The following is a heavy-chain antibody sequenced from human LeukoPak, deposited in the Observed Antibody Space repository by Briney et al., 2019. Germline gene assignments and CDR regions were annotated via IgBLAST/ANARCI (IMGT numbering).Heavy chain of an antibody. CDR1: GVSISSGSYN. J-gene: IGHJ3*02. CDR3: ARDRVVGAIDAFDI. D-gene: IGHD1-26*01. V-gene: IGHV4-61*09. CDR2: IYTSGST. Sequence: SETLSLTCTVSGVSISSGSYNWSWIRQPAGKGLEWIGHIYTSGSTNYNPSLKSRVTISLDTSKNQFSLILSSVTAADTAVYYCARDRVVGAIDAFDIWGQGTMVTVSS.